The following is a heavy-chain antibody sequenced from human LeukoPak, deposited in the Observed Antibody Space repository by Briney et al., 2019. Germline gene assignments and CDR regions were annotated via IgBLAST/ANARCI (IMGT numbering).Heavy chain of an antibody. D-gene: IGHD3-10*01. J-gene: IGHJ4*02. CDR2: INPNSGGT. V-gene: IGHV1-2*02. CDR3: ASGDRVTMLRGGNIGYFDY. CDR1: GYTFSGYY. Sequence: ASVKVSCKASGYTFSGYYMHWVRQAPGQGLEWMGWINPNSGGTDYAQKFQGRVTMSRDTSISTAYMELSRLRSDDTAVYYCASGDRVTMLRGGNIGYFDYWGQGTLVTVSS.